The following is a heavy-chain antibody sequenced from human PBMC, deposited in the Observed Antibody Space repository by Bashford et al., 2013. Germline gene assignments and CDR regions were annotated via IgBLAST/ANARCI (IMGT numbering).Heavy chain of an antibody. V-gene: IGHV4-39*01. Sequence: SETLSLTCTVSGGSINSNNYYWGWIRQPPGKGLEWIGSIYYSGNTYYNPSLKSRVTISVDTSKNQFSLKLSSVTAADTAVYFCARYSGSSMASYYYAMDVWGQGTTVTVSS. CDR2: IYYSGNT. CDR3: ARYSGSSMASYYYAMDV. D-gene: IGHD6-6*01. CDR1: GGSINSNNYY. J-gene: IGHJ6*02.